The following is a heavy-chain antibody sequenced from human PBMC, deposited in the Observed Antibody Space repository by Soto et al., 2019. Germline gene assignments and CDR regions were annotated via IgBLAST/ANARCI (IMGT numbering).Heavy chain of an antibody. Sequence: EVQLVESGGGLVKPGGSLRLSCAASRFTFSNAWMHWVRQAPGKGLEWVGRIKSKTDGGTIDDAAPVKGRFTISRDDSKNTLFLQRNSLKTEDPAMYYFSAFGRSWGAWGQGTLVTVSS. CDR1: RFTFSNAW. J-gene: IGHJ1*01. CDR3: SAFGRSWGA. CDR2: IKSKTDGGTI. D-gene: IGHD6-13*01. V-gene: IGHV3-15*07.